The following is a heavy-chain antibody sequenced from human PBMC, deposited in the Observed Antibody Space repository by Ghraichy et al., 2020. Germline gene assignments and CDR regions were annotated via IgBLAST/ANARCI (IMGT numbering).Heavy chain of an antibody. D-gene: IGHD2-2*01. V-gene: IGHV1-46*01. CDR3: AKRTGATMPTLDS. Sequence: ASVKVSCKASGYTFTNYHMHWVRQAPGQRLEWMGFINPTSGSTYYAQRFQGRVTMTRDTSTSTVYMDLSSLRSEDSAIYYCAKRTGATMPTLDSWGQGTLVTVSS. CDR1: GYTFTNYH. CDR2: INPTSGST. J-gene: IGHJ4*02.